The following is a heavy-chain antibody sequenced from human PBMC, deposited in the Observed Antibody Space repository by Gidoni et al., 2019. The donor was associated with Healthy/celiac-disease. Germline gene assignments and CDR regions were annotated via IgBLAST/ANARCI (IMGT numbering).Heavy chain of an antibody. V-gene: IGHV3-11*06. D-gene: IGHD6-13*01. J-gene: IGHJ4*02. CDR3: AREGDSSSWYPTSAFDY. CDR2: ISSSSSYT. CDR1: GFTFRDYY. Sequence: QVQLVESGGGLVKPGGSLRLSCAASGFTFRDYYMSWIRQAPGKGLEWVSYISSSSSYTNYADSVKGRFTISRDNAKNSLYLQMNSLRAEDTAVYYCAREGDSSSWYPTSAFDYWGQGTLVTVSS.